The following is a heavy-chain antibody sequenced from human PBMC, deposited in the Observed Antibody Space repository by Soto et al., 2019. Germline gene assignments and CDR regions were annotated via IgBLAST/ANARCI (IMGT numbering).Heavy chain of an antibody. CDR3: ARASSIPIAARPGLYFDY. D-gene: IGHD6-6*01. CDR1: GGSFSGYY. CDR2: INHSGST. V-gene: IGHV4-34*01. J-gene: IGHJ4*02. Sequence: SETLSLTCAVYGGSFSGYYWSWIRQPPGKGLEWIGEINHSGSTNYNPSLKSRATISVDTSKNQFSLKLSSVTAADTAVYYCARASSIPIAARPGLYFDYWGQGTLVTVSS.